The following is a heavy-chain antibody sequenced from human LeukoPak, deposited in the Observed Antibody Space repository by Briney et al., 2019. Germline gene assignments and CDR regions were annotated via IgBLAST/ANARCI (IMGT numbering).Heavy chain of an antibody. V-gene: IGHV4-38-2*01. CDR1: GYSISSGYY. CDR2: IYHSGST. CDR3: ARHGYGIVVVPAAIPDAFNT. J-gene: IGHJ3*02. D-gene: IGHD2-2*02. Sequence: SETLSLTCAVSGYSISSGYYWGWIRQPPGKGREWIGSIYHSGSTYYNPSLKSRVTISVDTSKNQFSLKLSSVTAADTAVYYWARHGYGIVVVPAAIPDAFNTWGQGTMVTVSS.